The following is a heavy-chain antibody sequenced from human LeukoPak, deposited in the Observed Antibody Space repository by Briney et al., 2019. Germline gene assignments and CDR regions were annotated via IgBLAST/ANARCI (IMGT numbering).Heavy chain of an antibody. CDR3: ARSCYCSSTSCYLCYYMDV. CDR1: GFSFTSSW. D-gene: IGHD2-2*01. V-gene: IGHV3-7*01. CDR2: IAGDESQK. Sequence: GGSLRLSCVASGFSFTSSWMTWVRQAPGKGLEWVANIAGDESQKRYMDSVKGRFTISRDNAKNSLYLQMNSLRAEDTAVYYCARSCYCSSTSCYLCYYMDVWGKGTTVTVSS. J-gene: IGHJ6*03.